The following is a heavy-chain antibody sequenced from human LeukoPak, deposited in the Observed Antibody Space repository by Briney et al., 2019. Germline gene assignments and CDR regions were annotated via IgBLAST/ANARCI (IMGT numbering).Heavy chain of an antibody. CDR3: ARGSYCSSTSCYGYGMDV. Sequence: PSETLSLTSTVSGDSISSYYWSWIRQPPGKGLEWIGYIYYSGSTTYNPSLKSRLTISVVTSKNHFSLRLSSVTAADTAVYYCARGSYCSSTSCYGYGMDVWGQGTTVTVSS. CDR1: GDSISSYY. V-gene: IGHV4-59*01. CDR2: IYYSGST. J-gene: IGHJ6*02. D-gene: IGHD2-2*01.